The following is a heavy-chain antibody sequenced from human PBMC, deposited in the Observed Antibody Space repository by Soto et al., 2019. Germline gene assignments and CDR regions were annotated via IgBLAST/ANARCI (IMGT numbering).Heavy chain of an antibody. V-gene: IGHV1-46*03. CDR3: ARDLGYCSGGSCYEGDY. D-gene: IGHD2-15*01. J-gene: IGHJ4*02. Sequence: ASVKVSCKASGYTFTSYYMHWVRQAPGQGLEWMGIINPSGGSTSYAQKFQGRVTMTRDTSTSTVYMELSSLRSEDTAVYYCARDLGYCSGGSCYEGDYWGQGTLVTVSS. CDR1: GYTFTSYY. CDR2: INPSGGST.